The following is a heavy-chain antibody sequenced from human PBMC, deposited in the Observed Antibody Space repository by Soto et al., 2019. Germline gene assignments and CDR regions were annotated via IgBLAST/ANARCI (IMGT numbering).Heavy chain of an antibody. D-gene: IGHD3-3*01. CDR1: GGSISSVSYY. CDR3: ARLRTRYDFWSGYYPPPDV. J-gene: IGHJ6*04. Sequence: SETLSLTCTVSGGSISSVSYYWGWVRQPPGKGLEWIGEINHSGSTNYNPSLKSRVTISVDTSKNQFSLKLSSVTAADTAVYYCARLRTRYDFWSGYYPPPDVWGKGTTVTVSS. V-gene: IGHV4-39*07. CDR2: INHSGST.